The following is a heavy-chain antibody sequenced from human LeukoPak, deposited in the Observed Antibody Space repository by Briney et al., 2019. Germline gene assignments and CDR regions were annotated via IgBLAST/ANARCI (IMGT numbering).Heavy chain of an antibody. CDR1: GFTVSTNY. CDR3: ARDNGLNWFDP. V-gene: IGHV3-53*01. CDR2: IYSGGGGTT. J-gene: IGHJ5*02. Sequence: PGGSLRLSCAASGFTVSTNYMTWVRQAPGKGLEWVSVIYSGGGGTTHYADSVKGRFTISRDNSKNTVSLQMNSLTAEDTPIYYCARDNGLNWFDPWGQGTLVTVSS.